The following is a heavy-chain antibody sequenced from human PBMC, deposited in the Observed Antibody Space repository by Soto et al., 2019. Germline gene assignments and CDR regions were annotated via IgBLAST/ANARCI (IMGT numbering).Heavy chain of an antibody. CDR2: TYYRSKWYN. CDR1: GDRVSSNSAA. D-gene: IGHD3-3*01. Sequence: SQTLSLTCAISGDRVSSNSAAWHWIRQSPSGGLECLGRTYYRSKWYNDYAVSVNSRITINPDTSKNQFSLQLNSVTPEDTAVYYCARAGDYDSWSGYTSQYYYYGMDVWGQGTTVTVSS. CDR3: ARAGDYDSWSGYTSQYYYYGMDV. V-gene: IGHV6-1*01. J-gene: IGHJ6*02.